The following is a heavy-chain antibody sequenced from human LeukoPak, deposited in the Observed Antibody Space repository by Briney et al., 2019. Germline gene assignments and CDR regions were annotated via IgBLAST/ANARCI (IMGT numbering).Heavy chain of an antibody. CDR1: GGSISSGSYY. V-gene: IGHV4-61*02. CDR3: ARVCWNDENAFDI. D-gene: IGHD1-1*01. Sequence: PSQTLSLTCTVSGGSISSGSYYWSWIRQPAGKGLEWIGRIYTSGSTNYNPSLKSRVTISVDTSKNQFSLKLSSVTAADTAVYYCARVCWNDENAFDIWCQGTMVTVSS. J-gene: IGHJ3*02. CDR2: IYTSGST.